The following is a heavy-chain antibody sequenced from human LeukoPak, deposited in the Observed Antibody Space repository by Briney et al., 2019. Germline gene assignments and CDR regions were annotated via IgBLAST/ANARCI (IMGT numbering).Heavy chain of an antibody. CDR1: GYTFSPYY. Sequence: SSVRVSCKASGYTFSPYYLNRVRQAAGQGLEWMGKIDLTSGSAYYAQKFQGRLTMTRDTSTSTVYMALSSLRSEDTAVYYCARAMGYCTVSSCPGMDVWGQGTTVTVSS. J-gene: IGHJ6*02. D-gene: IGHD2-15*01. CDR2: IDLTSGSA. CDR3: ARAMGYCTVSSCPGMDV. V-gene: IGHV1-46*01.